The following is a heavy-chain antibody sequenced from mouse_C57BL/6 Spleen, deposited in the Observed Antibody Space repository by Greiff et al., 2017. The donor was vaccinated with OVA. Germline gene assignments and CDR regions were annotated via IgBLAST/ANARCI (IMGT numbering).Heavy chain of an antibody. CDR1: GFTFSSYT. V-gene: IGHV5-9*01. CDR3: ARPHYSNEYYFDY. J-gene: IGHJ2*01. D-gene: IGHD2-5*01. Sequence: EVMLVESGGGLVKPGGSLKLSCAASGFTFSSYTMSWVRQTPEKRLEWVATISGGGGNTYYPDSVKGRFTISRDNAKNTLYLQMSSLRSEDTALYYCARPHYSNEYYFDYWGQGTTLTVSS. CDR2: ISGGGGNT.